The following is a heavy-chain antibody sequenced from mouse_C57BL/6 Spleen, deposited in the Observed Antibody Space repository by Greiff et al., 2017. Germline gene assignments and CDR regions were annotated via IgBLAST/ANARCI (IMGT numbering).Heavy chain of an antibody. Sequence: QVQLKQSGAELVKPGASVKMSCKASGYTFTSYWITWVKQRPGQGLEWIGDIYPGSGSTNYNEKFKSKATLTVDTSSSTAYMQLSSLTSEDSAVYYCAKRGLYPFAYWGQGTLVTVSA. CDR3: AKRGLYPFAY. CDR2: IYPGSGST. V-gene: IGHV1-55*01. D-gene: IGHD2-12*01. J-gene: IGHJ3*01. CDR1: GYTFTSYW.